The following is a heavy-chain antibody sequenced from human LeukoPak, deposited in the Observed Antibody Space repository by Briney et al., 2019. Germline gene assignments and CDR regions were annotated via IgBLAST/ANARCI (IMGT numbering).Heavy chain of an antibody. V-gene: IGHV4-30-4*01. CDR3: ARIIVGASFDY. J-gene: IGHJ4*02. D-gene: IGHD1-26*01. CDR2: IYYSGST. CDR1: GGSISSGDYY. Sequence: SQTLSPTCTVSGGSISSGDYYWSWIRQPPGKGLEWIGYIYYSGSTYYNPSLKSRVSMSVDTSKNQFSLKLSSVTAADTAMYYCARIIVGASFDYWGQGTLVTVSS.